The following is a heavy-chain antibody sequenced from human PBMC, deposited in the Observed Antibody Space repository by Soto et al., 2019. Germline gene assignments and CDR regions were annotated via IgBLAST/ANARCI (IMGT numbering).Heavy chain of an antibody. CDR3: ARDWAAAGTDPLEFDP. D-gene: IGHD6-13*01. CDR2: ISYDGSNK. V-gene: IGHV3-30-3*01. Sequence: QVQLVESGGGVVQPGRSLRLSCAASGFTFSSYAMHWVRQAPGKGLGWVAVISYDGSNKYYADSVKGRFTISRDNSKNTLYLQMNSLRAEDTAVYYCARDWAAAGTDPLEFDPWGQGTLVTVSS. CDR1: GFTFSSYA. J-gene: IGHJ5*02.